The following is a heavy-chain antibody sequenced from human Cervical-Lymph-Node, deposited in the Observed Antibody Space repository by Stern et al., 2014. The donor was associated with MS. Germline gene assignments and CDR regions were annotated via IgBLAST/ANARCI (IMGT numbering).Heavy chain of an antibody. D-gene: IGHD6-19*01. CDR1: GGTFTRHA. J-gene: IGHJ6*02. V-gene: IGHV1-69*01. Sequence: VQLVESGTEVKKPGSSVTVSCKTAGGTFTRHAISWVRQAPGQGLEWMGGIIPISGKVNYAQKLQDRVTITTAESTRTAYMELGSLRSEYAAVYYCASSYTGWDNPIHFYGMDVWGHGTTVIVSS. CDR2: IIPISGKV. CDR3: ASSYTGWDNPIHFYGMDV.